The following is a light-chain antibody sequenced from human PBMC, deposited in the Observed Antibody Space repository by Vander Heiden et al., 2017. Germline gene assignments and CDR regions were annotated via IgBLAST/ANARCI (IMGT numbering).Light chain of an antibody. CDR1: LNDIGADNY. V-gene: IGLV2-14*01. J-gene: IGLJ3*02. CDR3: NLRTPTTHVV. Sequence: QAALTQPVSVSGSPGQSITISCTGSLNDIGADNYVSWYQQHPGKAPKLIIYDVIYRPSGISDRFSGSKSGNTASLSISGLQPEDEADYYCNLRTPTTHVVFGGGTKVTVL. CDR2: DVI.